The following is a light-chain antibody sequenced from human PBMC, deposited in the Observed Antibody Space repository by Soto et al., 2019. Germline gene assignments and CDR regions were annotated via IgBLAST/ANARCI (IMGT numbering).Light chain of an antibody. Sequence: QSALTQPPSASGSPGQSVTISCTGTSSDVGGYGYVSWYQQHPGKAPKLMIFEVTKRASGVPNRFSGSKSGNTAPLTVSGLQAEDEADYYCSSYAGINTDVVFGGGPKLTVL. CDR2: EVT. J-gene: IGLJ2*01. CDR3: SSYAGINTDVV. CDR1: SSDVGGYGY. V-gene: IGLV2-8*01.